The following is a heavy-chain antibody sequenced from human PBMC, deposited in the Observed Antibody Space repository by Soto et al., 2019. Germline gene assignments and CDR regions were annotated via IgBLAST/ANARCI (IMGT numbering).Heavy chain of an antibody. D-gene: IGHD2-21*01. CDR2: IWYDGSNK. Sequence: GGYLRLSCAASGFTLSSYGMHWVRQAPGKGLEWVAVIWYDGSNKYYADSVKGRFTIPRDNSKNTLYLQMNSLRAEDTAVYYCERDMLLTHVFDICAQGTMVTVSS. V-gene: IGHV3-33*01. CDR3: ERDMLLTHVFDI. J-gene: IGHJ3*02. CDR1: GFTLSSYG.